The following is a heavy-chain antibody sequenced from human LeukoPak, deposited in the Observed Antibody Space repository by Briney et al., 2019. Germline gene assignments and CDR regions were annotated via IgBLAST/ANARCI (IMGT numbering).Heavy chain of an antibody. V-gene: IGHV3-7*01. CDR3: ARASIYRITMVRGAHLTDY. Sequence: GGSLRLSCAASGFTFSSYWMSWVRQAPGKGLEWVANIKQDGNEKYYVESVKGRFTISRDNAKNSLYLQMNSLRAEDTAVYYCARASIYRITMVRGAHLTDYWGQGTLVTVSS. J-gene: IGHJ4*02. CDR2: IKQDGNEK. CDR1: GFTFSSYW. D-gene: IGHD3-10*01.